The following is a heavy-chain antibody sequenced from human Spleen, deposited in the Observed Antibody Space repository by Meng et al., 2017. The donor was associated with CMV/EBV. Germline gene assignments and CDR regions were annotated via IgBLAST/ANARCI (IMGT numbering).Heavy chain of an antibody. D-gene: IGHD6-19*01. J-gene: IGHJ4*02. CDR3: AAHSSGWLEGAFDY. CDR1: GFTFSSYG. CDR2: IRFDGTKK. V-gene: IGHV3-30*02. Sequence: GESLKISCAASGFTFSSYGFHWVRQAPGKGLEWLAFIRFDGTKKYYADSAKGRFTISRDNSKNTLYVQMDSLRAEDTAVYYCAAHSSGWLEGAFDYWGQGTLVTVSS.